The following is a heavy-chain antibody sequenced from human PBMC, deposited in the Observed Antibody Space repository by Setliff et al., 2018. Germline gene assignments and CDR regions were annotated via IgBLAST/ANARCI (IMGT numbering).Heavy chain of an antibody. CDR1: GGTFSSYG. CDR2: IIPIFGTA. CDR3: ARVSRTIVGARGFDY. D-gene: IGHD1-26*01. J-gene: IGHJ4*02. Sequence: SVKVSCKASGGTFSSYGISWVRQAPGQGLEWMGGIIPIFGTANYAQKFQGRVTITADESTSTAYMELNSLRSEDTAVYYCARVSRTIVGARGFDYWGQGTLVTVSS. V-gene: IGHV1-69*13.